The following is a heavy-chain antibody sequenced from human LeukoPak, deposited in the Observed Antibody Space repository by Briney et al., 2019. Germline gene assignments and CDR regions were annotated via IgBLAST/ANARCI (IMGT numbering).Heavy chain of an antibody. CDR1: GGSFSGYY. D-gene: IGHD3-3*01. Sequence: PSETLSLTCAVYGGSFSGYYWSWIRQPPGKGLEWIGEINHSGSTNYNPSLKSRVTISVDTPKNQFSLKLSSVTAADTAVYYCAREYDFWSGYYTDWGQGTLVTVSS. CDR2: INHSGST. V-gene: IGHV4-34*01. J-gene: IGHJ4*02. CDR3: AREYDFWSGYYTD.